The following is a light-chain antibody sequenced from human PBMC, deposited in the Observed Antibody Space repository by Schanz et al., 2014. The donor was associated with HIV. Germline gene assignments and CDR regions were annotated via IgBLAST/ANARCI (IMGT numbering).Light chain of an antibody. Sequence: QSVLTQPPSASGTPGQRVTISCSGSSSTFRSNAVNWYQQLPGTAPKLLIYGNSNRPSGVPGRFSGSKSGTSASLAITGLQAENEAEYYCQSYDSSLSVVVFGGGTKLTVL. V-gene: IGLV1-40*01. J-gene: IGLJ2*01. CDR1: SSTFRSNA. CDR2: GNS. CDR3: QSYDSSLSVVV.